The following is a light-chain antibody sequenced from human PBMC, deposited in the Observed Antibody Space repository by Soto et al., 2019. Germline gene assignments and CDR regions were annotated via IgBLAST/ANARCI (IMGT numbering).Light chain of an antibody. Sequence: DIQMTQSPSTLSGSVGDRVTITCRASQTISSWLAWYQQKPGKAPKLLIYKASTIKSGVPSRFSGSGSGTESTPTISSLQPDDFATDYCQHYNSYSEAFGQGTKVELK. J-gene: IGKJ1*01. CDR1: QTISSW. V-gene: IGKV1-5*03. CDR2: KAS. CDR3: QHYNSYSEA.